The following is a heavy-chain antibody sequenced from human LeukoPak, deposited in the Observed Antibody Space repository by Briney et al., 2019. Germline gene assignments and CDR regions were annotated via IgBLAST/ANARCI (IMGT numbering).Heavy chain of an antibody. Sequence: PSETLSLTCAVYGGSFSGYYWSWIRQPPGKGLEWIGEINHSGSTNYNPSLKSRVTVSVDTSKNQFSLKLSSVTAADTAVYYCARDPSRRGRNHYDFWSGYYTGRAFDIWGQGTMVTVPS. CDR2: INHSGST. D-gene: IGHD3-3*01. CDR1: GGSFSGYY. V-gene: IGHV4-34*01. CDR3: ARDPSRRGRNHYDFWSGYYTGRAFDI. J-gene: IGHJ3*02.